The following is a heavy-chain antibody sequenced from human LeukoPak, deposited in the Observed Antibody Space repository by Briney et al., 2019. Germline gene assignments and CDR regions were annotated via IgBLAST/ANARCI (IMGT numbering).Heavy chain of an antibody. CDR3: ANKNTIFGVVSGWFDP. D-gene: IGHD3-3*01. CDR1: GGTFSSYA. CDR2: IIPIFGTA. V-gene: IGHV1-69*01. Sequence: SVKVSCKASGGTFSSYAISWVRQAPGQGLEWMGGIIPIFGTANYAQKFQGRVTITADESTSTAYMELSSLRSEDTAVYYCANKNTIFGVVSGWFDPWGQGTLVTVSS. J-gene: IGHJ5*02.